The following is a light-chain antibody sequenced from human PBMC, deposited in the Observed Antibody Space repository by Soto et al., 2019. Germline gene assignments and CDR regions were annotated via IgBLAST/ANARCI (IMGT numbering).Light chain of an antibody. V-gene: IGKV1-5*01. CDR1: QSISRW. CDR3: QQLSTYPFT. J-gene: IGKJ5*01. CDR2: AAS. Sequence: DIQMTQSPSTLSASVGDRVTITCRARQSISRWLAWYQKKPGKAPKLLIYAASTLQSGVPSRFSGSGSGTEFTLTISSLQPEDFATYCCQQLSTYPFTFGQGTRLEIK.